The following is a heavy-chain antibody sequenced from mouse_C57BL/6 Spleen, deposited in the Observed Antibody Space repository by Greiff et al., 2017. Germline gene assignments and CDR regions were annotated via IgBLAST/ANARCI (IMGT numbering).Heavy chain of an antibody. CDR1: GFTFSSYG. J-gene: IGHJ3*01. CDR2: ISSGGSYT. D-gene: IGHD1-1*01. V-gene: IGHV5-6*01. Sequence: EVKVVESGGDLVKPGGSLKLSCAASGFTFSSYGMSWVRQTPDKRLEWVATISSGGSYTYYPDSVKGRFPISRDNAKNTLYLQMSSLKSEDTAMYYCARDYGSSYGFAYWGQGTLVTVSA. CDR3: ARDYGSSYGFAY.